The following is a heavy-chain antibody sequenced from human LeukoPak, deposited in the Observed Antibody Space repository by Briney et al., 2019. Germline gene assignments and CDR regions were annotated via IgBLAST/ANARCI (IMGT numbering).Heavy chain of an antibody. J-gene: IGHJ1*01. CDR3: AKAPTVAPEYFQH. V-gene: IGHV3-7*03. D-gene: IGHD4-17*01. Sequence: GGSLRLSCAASGFTFRTYWMAWVRRAPGKGLEWVANINQDGSQKYYVDSVKGRFTISRDNAKNSLYLQMNSLRAEDTAVYYCAKAPTVAPEYFQHWGQGTLVTVSS. CDR1: GFTFRTYW. CDR2: INQDGSQK.